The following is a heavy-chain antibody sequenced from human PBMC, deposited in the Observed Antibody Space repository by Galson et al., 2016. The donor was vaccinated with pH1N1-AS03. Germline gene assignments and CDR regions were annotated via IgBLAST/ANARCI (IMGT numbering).Heavy chain of an antibody. CDR3: ARVPYSYGMDV. V-gene: IGHV3-7*01. CDR1: GFTFSGYW. Sequence: FLRLSCAASGFTFSGYWMSWVRQAPGKGLEWVAHIKQDGSEKYYVDSVKGRFTISRDNAKNSLYLQMNSLRAEDTAVYYCARVPYSYGMDVWGQGTTVTVSS. CDR2: IKQDGSEK. J-gene: IGHJ6*02.